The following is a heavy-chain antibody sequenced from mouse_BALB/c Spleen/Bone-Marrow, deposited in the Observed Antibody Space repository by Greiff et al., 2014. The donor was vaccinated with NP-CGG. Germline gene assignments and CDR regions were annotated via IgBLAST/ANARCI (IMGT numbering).Heavy chain of an antibody. V-gene: IGHV1S29*02. CDR1: GYTFTDYN. CDR2: IYPYNGGT. J-gene: IGHJ2*01. D-gene: IGHD1-1*02. Sequence: EVQRVESGPELVKPGASVKISCKASGYTFTDYNIHWVKQSHGKSPEWIGYIYPYNGGTGYKQKFKSKATLTVDNSSSTAYMELRSLTSEDSAVYYCTRETSWYMGDWGQGTTLTVSS. CDR3: TRETSWYMGD.